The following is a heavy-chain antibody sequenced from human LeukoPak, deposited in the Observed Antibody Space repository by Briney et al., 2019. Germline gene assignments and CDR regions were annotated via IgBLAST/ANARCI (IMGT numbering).Heavy chain of an antibody. CDR2: IYPGDSDT. Sequence: GESLKISCKGSGYSFTSYWIGWVRQMPGKGLEWMGIIYPGDSDTRYSPSFQGQVTISADKSISTAYLQWSSLKASDTAMYYCARRVEYYGSDNNWFDPWGQGTLVTVSS. CDR1: GYSFTSYW. V-gene: IGHV5-51*01. CDR3: ARRVEYYGSDNNWFDP. D-gene: IGHD3-10*01. J-gene: IGHJ5*02.